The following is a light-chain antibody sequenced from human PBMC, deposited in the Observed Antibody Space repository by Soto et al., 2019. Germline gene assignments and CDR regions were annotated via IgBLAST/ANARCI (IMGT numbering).Light chain of an antibody. Sequence: QLVLTQSPSASASLGASVKLTCTLSSGHSSYAIAWHQQQPEKGPRYLMKLSSDGSHSKGDGIPDRFSGSSSGAERYLTISSLQSEDEADYYCQTWDTGARVVFGRGNKLTVL. CDR1: SGHSSYA. J-gene: IGLJ2*01. CDR3: QTWDTGARVV. CDR2: LSSDGSH. V-gene: IGLV4-69*01.